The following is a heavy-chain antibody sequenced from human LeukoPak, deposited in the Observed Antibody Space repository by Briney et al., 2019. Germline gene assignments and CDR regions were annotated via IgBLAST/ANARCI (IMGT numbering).Heavy chain of an antibody. D-gene: IGHD2-15*01. CDR3: ARDQSLGYCSGGSCYDMDV. J-gene: IGHJ6*02. Sequence: GGSLRLSCAASGFTFSSYAMSWVRQAPGKGLEWVAVISYDGSNKYYLDSVKGRFTISRDDSKNTLYLQVNSLRAEDTALYYCARDQSLGYCSGGSCYDMDVWGQGTTVTVSS. CDR2: ISYDGSNK. CDR1: GFTFSSYA. V-gene: IGHV3-30*04.